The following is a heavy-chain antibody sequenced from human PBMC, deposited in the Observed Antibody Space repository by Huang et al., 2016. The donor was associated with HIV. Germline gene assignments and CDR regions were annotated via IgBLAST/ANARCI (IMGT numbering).Heavy chain of an antibody. J-gene: IGHJ3*01. CDR2: IKRKTQCGPV. CDR3: TTPVFV. Sequence: EVQLVESGGGLVKPGGSLRLSCAASGIDPGKGLEWLGRIKRKTQCGPVGYAAPVKGRFTISRDDSKSTLYLQMNSLKTDDTAVYFCTTPVFVWGQGTMVTVSS. V-gene: IGHV3-15*01. CDR1: GI.